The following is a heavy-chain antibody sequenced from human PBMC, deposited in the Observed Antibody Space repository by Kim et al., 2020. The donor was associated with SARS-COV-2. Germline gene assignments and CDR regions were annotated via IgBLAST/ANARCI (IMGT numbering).Heavy chain of an antibody. CDR3: ATEGSRTAAGANWFDP. CDR2: FDPEDGET. CDR1: GYTLTELS. Sequence: ASVKVSCKVSGYTLTELSMHWVRQAPGKGLEWMGGFDPEDGETIYAQKFQGRVTMTEDTSTDTAYMELSSLRSEDTAVYYCATEGSRTAAGANWFDPWGQGTLVTVSS. V-gene: IGHV1-24*01. J-gene: IGHJ5*02. D-gene: IGHD6-13*01.